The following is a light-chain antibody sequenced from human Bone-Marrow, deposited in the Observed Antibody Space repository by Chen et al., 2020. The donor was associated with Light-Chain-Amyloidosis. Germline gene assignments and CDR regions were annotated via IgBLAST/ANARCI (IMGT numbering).Light chain of an antibody. J-gene: IGLJ2*01. Sequence: SYELTQPPSVSVSPGQTARITCSGDDLPTKYAYWYQQKPGQAPVLVIHRDTERPSGISERFSGSSAGPTATLTISGVQAEDEADYHCQSADSSVTYEVIFGGWTKLTVL. CDR3: QSADSSVTYEVI. V-gene: IGLV3-25*03. CDR1: DLPTKY. CDR2: RDT.